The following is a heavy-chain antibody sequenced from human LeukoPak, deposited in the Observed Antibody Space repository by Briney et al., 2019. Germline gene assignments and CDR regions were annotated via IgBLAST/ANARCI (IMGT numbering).Heavy chain of an antibody. CDR2: ISPSGGST. CDR3: AREGRITIFGVVINWFDP. CDR1: GYTFTSNY. J-gene: IGHJ5*02. Sequence: ASVKVSCKAFGYTFTSNYMHWVRQAPGQGPEWMGVISPSGGSTTYAQKFQGRVTLTRDMSTSTDYLELSSLRSEDTAVYYCAREGRITIFGVVINWFDPWGQGTLVTVSS. V-gene: IGHV1-46*01. D-gene: IGHD3-3*01.